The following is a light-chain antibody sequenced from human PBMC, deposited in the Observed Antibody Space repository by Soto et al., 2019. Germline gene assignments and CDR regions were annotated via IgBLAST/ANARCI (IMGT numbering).Light chain of an antibody. J-gene: IGLJ1*01. Sequence: SVLTQPPSVSAAPGQKFTISCSGISSNIGNNYVSWYQQLPGTAPKLLIYDNNKRPSGIPDRFSGSKSVTSATLGITGLQTGDEADYYCGTWDSSLSAYVFGTGTQRTVL. CDR2: DNN. V-gene: IGLV1-51*01. CDR1: SSNIGNNY. CDR3: GTWDSSLSAYV.